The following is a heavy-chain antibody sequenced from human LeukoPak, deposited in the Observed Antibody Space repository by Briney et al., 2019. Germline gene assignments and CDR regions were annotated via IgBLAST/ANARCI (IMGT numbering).Heavy chain of an antibody. CDR2: ISSSSRDI. CDR3: ARDGGRWLQSYYFDF. V-gene: IGHV3-48*01. CDR1: GFTFSSYS. Sequence: PGGSLRLSCAASGFTFSSYSMNWVRQAPGKGLEWVSYISSSSRDIYYAESVKGRFTISRGNTRSSLYLQMNSLRVEDTGVYYCARDGGRWLQSYYFDFWGQGTVVTVSS. J-gene: IGHJ4*02. D-gene: IGHD5-24*01.